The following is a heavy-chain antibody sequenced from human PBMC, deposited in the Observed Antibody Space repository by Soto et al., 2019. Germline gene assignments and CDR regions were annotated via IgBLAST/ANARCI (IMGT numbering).Heavy chain of an antibody. J-gene: IGHJ6*02. CDR1: GFTVSSNY. V-gene: IGHV3-53*01. CDR2: IYSGGST. CDR3: ARFTVATPSVGMDV. D-gene: IGHD4-4*01. Sequence: GGSLRLSCAASGFTVSSNYMSWVRQAPGKGLEWVSIIYSGGSTYYADSVKGRFTISRDNSKNTLYLQMNSLRAEDTAVYYCARFTVATPSVGMDVWGQGTTVTVSS.